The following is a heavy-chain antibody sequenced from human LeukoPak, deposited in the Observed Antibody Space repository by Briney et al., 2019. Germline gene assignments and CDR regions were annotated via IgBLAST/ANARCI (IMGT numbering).Heavy chain of an antibody. V-gene: IGHV3-21*01. CDR1: GFTFSSYT. CDR3: ARQVVPAAISDY. J-gene: IGHJ4*02. D-gene: IGHD2-2*02. CDR2: ISSSTNFI. Sequence: GGSLRLSCAASGFTFSSYTMNWVRQAPGKGLEWVSSISSSTNFIYYADSVKGRFSISRDNARNSLYLQMNSLRAEDTAVYYCARQVVPAAISDYWAREPWSPSPQ.